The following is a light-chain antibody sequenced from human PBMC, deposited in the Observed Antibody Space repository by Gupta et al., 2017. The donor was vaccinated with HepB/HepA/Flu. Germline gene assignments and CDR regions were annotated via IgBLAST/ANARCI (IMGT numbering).Light chain of an antibody. J-gene: IGKJ1*01. CDR2: GAS. V-gene: IGKV3-20*01. CDR3: QQCGSSPWT. Sequence: DIVLTQSPATLSLTPGERATLSCRASQSVSSYYLAWYQLRPGQAPRLLIYGASSRATGIPDRFRGSGSGTDFTLAITTRGPDDFAVYYCQQCGSSPWTFGQGTKVEIK. CDR1: QSVSSYY.